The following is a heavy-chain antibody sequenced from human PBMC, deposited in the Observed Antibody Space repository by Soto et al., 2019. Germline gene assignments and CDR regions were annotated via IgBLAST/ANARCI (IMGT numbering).Heavy chain of an antibody. CDR3: TLGRVDDAALDH. V-gene: IGHV3-30*03. J-gene: IGHJ4*02. CDR2: MSYDGSGT. D-gene: IGHD6-6*01. CDR1: GFIFSHNG. Sequence: VPLVESGGGGGQPGTSLRLSCVVSGFIFSHNGMHWVRQTPGNGLECGAFMSYDGSGTFYAESAKSRFTISSDNYKNAIFLHMINLRAADTAMYYCTLGRVDDAALDHWGQGTLVTVSS.